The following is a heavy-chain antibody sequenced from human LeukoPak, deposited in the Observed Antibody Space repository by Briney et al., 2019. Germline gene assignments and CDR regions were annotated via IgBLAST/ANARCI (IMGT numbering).Heavy chain of an antibody. CDR3: AKRITLIVVVPVVDY. J-gene: IGHJ4*02. Sequence: GGSLRLSCAASGFXFSSYAISWVRQAPGKGLEWVSAISGSGGSTYYADSVKGRFTISRDNSKNTLYLQMNSLRAEDTAVYYCAKRITLIVVVPVVDYWGQGTLVTVSS. CDR1: GFXFSSYA. V-gene: IGHV3-23*01. D-gene: IGHD3-22*01. CDR2: ISGSGGST.